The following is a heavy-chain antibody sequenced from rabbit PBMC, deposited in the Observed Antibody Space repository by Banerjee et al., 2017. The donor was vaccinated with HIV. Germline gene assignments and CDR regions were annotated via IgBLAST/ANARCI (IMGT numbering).Heavy chain of an antibody. J-gene: IGHJ6*01. CDR2: INTATGKP. Sequence: EQLEESGGGLVKPEGSLTLTCKASGVSLNDKDVMCWVRQAPGKGLEWIAYINTATGKPVYANWAKGRVTISKTSSPTVTLQMTSLTAADTATYFCARDLAGAIGWNFGLWGQGTLVTVS. V-gene: IGHV1S45*01. CDR1: GVSLNDKDV. D-gene: IGHD4-1*01. CDR3: ARDLAGAIGWNFGL.